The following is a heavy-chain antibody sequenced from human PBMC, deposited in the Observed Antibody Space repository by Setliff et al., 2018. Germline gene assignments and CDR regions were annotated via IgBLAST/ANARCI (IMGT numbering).Heavy chain of an antibody. CDR3: ARGGGSSWYGFDY. CDR1: GYSISSGHY. V-gene: IGHV4-38-2*02. D-gene: IGHD6-13*01. J-gene: IGHJ4*02. Sequence: SETLSLTCTVSGYSISSGHYWGWIRQPPGKGLEWIGSISHSGSTNYNPSLKSRVTISVDTSKNQFSLKLSSVTAADTAVYYCARGGGSSWYGFDYWGQGTLVTVSS. CDR2: ISHSGST.